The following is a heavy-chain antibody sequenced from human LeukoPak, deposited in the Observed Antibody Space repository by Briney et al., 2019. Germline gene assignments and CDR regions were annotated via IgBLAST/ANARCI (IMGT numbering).Heavy chain of an antibody. V-gene: IGHV3-23*01. CDR3: AKGRPCSSSWYVGSFDY. CDR1: GFTFSSYA. D-gene: IGHD6-13*01. Sequence: PGGSLRLSCAASGFTFSSYAMSWVRQAPGKGLEWVSAISGSGGSTYYADSVKGRFTISRDNSKNTLYLQMNSLRAEDTAVYYCAKGRPCSSSWYVGSFDYWGQGTLVTVSS. J-gene: IGHJ4*02. CDR2: ISGSGGST.